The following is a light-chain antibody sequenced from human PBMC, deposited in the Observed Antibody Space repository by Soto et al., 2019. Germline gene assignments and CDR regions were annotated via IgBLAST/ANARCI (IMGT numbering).Light chain of an antibody. V-gene: IGLV2-11*01. Sequence: QSALTQPRSVSGSPGQSVTISCTGTSSDVGGYNYVSWYQQHPGKAPKLMIYDVSKRPSGVPDRFSGSKSGNTASLTISGLQAEDEADYYCCSYAGSDTLPVVFGGGTKLTVL. J-gene: IGLJ2*01. CDR1: SSDVGGYNY. CDR3: CSYAGSDTLPVV. CDR2: DVS.